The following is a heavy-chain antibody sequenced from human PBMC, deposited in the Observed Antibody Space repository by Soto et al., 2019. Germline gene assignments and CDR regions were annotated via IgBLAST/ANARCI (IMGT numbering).Heavy chain of an antibody. CDR3: ARDGHYGNTCFDY. D-gene: IGHD3-22*01. V-gene: IGHV3-30-3*01. J-gene: IGHJ4*02. CDR2: ISYDGSNK. Sequence: LRLSCAASGFTFSSYAMHWVRQAPGKGLEWVAVISYDGSNKYYADSVKGRFTISRDNSKNTLYLQMNSLRAEDTAVYYCARDGHYGNTCFDYWGQGTLVTVSS. CDR1: GFTFSSYA.